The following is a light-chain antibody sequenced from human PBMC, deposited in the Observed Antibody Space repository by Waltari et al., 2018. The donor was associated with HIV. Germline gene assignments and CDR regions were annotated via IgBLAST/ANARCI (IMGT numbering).Light chain of an antibody. V-gene: IGKV1-13*02. CDR1: QGVRNA. CDR2: DAS. J-gene: IGKJ2*01. Sequence: AIQLTQSPSSLSASIGDRVTITCRASQGVRNALAWYQQKPGRPPKLLIYDASTLESGVPSRFSGSLSGTDFNLTSSNLQPEDSATYYCQQFRSYPRTFGQGATLEIK. CDR3: QQFRSYPRT.